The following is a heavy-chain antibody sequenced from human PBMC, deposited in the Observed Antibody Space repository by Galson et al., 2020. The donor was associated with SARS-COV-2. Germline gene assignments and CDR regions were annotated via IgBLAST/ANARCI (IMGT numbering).Heavy chain of an antibody. D-gene: IGHD4-17*01. CDR3: ARDYGVNYGDYYFDY. V-gene: IGHV3-30*03. J-gene: IGHJ4*02. Sequence: GESLKISCAASGFTFSSYGMHWVRQAPGKGLEWVAVMTHDGINAYYADSVKGRFTISRDNSKNTLYVQMNSLRADDTAVYYCARDYGVNYGDYYFDYWGQGTLVTVSS. CDR1: GFTFSSYG. CDR2: MTHDGINA.